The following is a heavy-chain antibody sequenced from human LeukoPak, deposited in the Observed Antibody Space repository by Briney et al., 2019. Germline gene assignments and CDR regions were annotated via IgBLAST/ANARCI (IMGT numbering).Heavy chain of an antibody. D-gene: IGHD2-2*01. CDR1: GGSISSSSYY. Sequence: SETLSLTCTVSGGSISSSSYYWGWIRQPPGKGLEWIGSIYYSGSTYYNPSLKSRVTISVDTSKNQFSLKLSSVTAADTAVYYCAQYQLEYSWFDPWGQGTLVTVSS. CDR3: AQYQLEYSWFDP. V-gene: IGHV4-39*07. J-gene: IGHJ5*02. CDR2: IYYSGST.